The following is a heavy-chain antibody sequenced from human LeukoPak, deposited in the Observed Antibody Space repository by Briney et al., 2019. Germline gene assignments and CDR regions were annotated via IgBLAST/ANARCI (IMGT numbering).Heavy chain of an antibody. D-gene: IGHD6-19*01. Sequence: GGSLRLSCAASGFIVSSNYMSWVRQAPGKGLEWVSVIYSGGSTYYADSVKGRFTISRDISKNTLYLQMNSLGAEDTAVYYCASLVGGSGWTGYYFDYWGQGTLVTVSS. J-gene: IGHJ4*02. CDR1: GFIVSSNY. CDR2: IYSGGST. CDR3: ASLVGGSGWTGYYFDY. V-gene: IGHV3-53*01.